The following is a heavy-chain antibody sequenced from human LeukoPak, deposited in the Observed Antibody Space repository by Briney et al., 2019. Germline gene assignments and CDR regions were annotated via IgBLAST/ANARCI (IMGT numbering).Heavy chain of an antibody. CDR3: AREEGYYYGSGSYSSGVDY. J-gene: IGHJ4*02. CDR2: ISSSSSYI. D-gene: IGHD3-10*01. Sequence: PGGSLRLSCAASGFTFSSYSMNWVRQAPGKGLEWVSSISSSSSYIYYADSVKGRFTISRDNAKNSLYLQMNSLRTEDTAVYYCAREEGYYYGSGSYSSGVDYWGQGTLVTVSS. V-gene: IGHV3-21*01. CDR1: GFTFSSYS.